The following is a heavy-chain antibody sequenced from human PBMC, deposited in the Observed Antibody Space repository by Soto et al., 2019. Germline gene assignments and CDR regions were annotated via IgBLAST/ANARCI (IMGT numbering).Heavy chain of an antibody. CDR1: GGSISSGDYY. D-gene: IGHD3-10*01. CDR2: IYYSGST. Sequence: SETLSLTCTVSGGSISSGDYYWSWIRQPPGKGLEWIGYIYYSGSTYYNPSLKSRVTISVDTSKNQFSLKLSSVTAADTAVYYCARDIAGHYGSGSYTREWFDPWGQGTLVTVSS. V-gene: IGHV4-30-4*01. J-gene: IGHJ5*02. CDR3: ARDIAGHYGSGSYTREWFDP.